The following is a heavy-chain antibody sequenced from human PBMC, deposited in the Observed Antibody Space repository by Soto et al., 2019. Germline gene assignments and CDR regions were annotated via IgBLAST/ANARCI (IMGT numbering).Heavy chain of an antibody. D-gene: IGHD3-22*01. Sequence: GGSLRLSCAASEFSFSSYTMNWVRQAPGKGLEWVSSISSSGSYTSYADSVKGRFTISRDNAKNSLYLQMNSLRAEDTAVYYCGRDYYYDRSGYSPLDYWGQGTLVTVSS. CDR2: ISSSGSYT. V-gene: IGHV3-21*01. CDR1: EFSFSSYT. CDR3: GRDYYYDRSGYSPLDY. J-gene: IGHJ4*02.